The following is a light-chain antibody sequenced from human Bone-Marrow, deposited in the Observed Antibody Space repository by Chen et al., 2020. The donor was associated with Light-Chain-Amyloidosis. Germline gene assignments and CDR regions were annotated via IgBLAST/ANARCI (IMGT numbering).Light chain of an antibody. CDR1: DLPTKY. Sequence: SYELTQPPSVSVSPGQTASITCSGDDLPTKYAYWYQQKPGQAPVLVIHRDTERPSGLSERVSGSSSGTTATLTISGVQAEDEADYHCQSADSSGTYEVIFGGGTKLTVL. CDR3: QSADSSGTYEVI. J-gene: IGLJ2*01. CDR2: RDT. V-gene: IGLV3-25*03.